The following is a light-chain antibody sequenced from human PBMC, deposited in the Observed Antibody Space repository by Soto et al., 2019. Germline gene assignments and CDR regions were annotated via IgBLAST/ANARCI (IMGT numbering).Light chain of an antibody. J-gene: IGKJ2*01. Sequence: EIVMTQSPATLSVSPGDRATLSCRASQSVSSNLAWYQQKPGHAPRLLIYGASTRATGIPARFSGSGSGTEFTLTISSLQYEDFAVYFCQQYNNWPPFTFGQGTKLEIK. CDR3: QQYNNWPPFT. CDR1: QSVSSN. V-gene: IGKV3-15*01. CDR2: GAS.